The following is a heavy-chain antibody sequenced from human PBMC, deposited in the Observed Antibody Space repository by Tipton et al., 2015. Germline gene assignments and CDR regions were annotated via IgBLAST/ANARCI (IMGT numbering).Heavy chain of an antibody. CDR2: IYYSGFT. CDR3: ASSGGYSYPNWFDP. CDR1: GGSISTSTYY. J-gene: IGHJ5*02. Sequence: TLSLTCTVSGGSISTSTYYWGWIRQPPGMGLEWIGSIYYSGFTYYNPSLKSRVTISVDTSKNQFSLKLSSVTAADTAVYYCASSGGYSYPNWFDPWGQGTLVTVSS. V-gene: IGHV4-39*01. D-gene: IGHD5-18*01.